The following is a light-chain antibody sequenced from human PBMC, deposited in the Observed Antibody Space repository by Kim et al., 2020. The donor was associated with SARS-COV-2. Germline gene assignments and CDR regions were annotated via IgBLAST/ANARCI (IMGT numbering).Light chain of an antibody. Sequence: ASVGDRVTITCRTSQSISSHLNWYHQKPGRAPKRLIYAASTLQGGVPCRFSGSGSETDFTLTISSLQPEDFATYFCQQSYITPFTFGPGTKVDIK. CDR3: QQSYITPFT. CDR2: AAS. V-gene: IGKV1-39*01. J-gene: IGKJ3*01. CDR1: QSISSH.